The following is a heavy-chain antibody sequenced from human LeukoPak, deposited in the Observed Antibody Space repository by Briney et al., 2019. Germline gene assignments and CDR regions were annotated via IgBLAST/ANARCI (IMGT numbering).Heavy chain of an antibody. Sequence: GGSLRLSCAASGFSVRDFWMAWVRQAPGKGLEWVAVIWYDGSNKYYADSVKGRFTISRDNSKNTLYLQMNSLRAEDTAVYYCARDHSAGATYYYYGMDVWGQGTTVTVSS. CDR3: ARDHSAGATYYYYGMDV. CDR2: IWYDGSNK. CDR1: GFSVRDFW. V-gene: IGHV3-33*01. J-gene: IGHJ6*02. D-gene: IGHD1-26*01.